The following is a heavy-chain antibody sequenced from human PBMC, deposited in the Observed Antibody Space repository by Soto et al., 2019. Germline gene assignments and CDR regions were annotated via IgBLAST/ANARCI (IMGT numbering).Heavy chain of an antibody. J-gene: IGHJ4*02. CDR1: GGSISNYY. V-gene: IGHV4-59*01. Sequence: QEQLQESGPRLVKPSETLSLTCSVSGGSISNYYWSWIRQPPGKGLEWIGYISYTGSTNYSPSLKSRVTMLLATSKKQFSLKLSSVTAADTAVYYCARVAADAYWSGYDDYWGQRTLVTVSS. CDR3: ARVAADAYWSGYDDY. D-gene: IGHD3-3*01. CDR2: ISYTGST.